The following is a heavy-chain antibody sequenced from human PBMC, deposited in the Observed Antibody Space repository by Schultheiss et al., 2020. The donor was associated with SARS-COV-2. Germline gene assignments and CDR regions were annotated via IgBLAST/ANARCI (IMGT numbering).Heavy chain of an antibody. CDR1: GFTFNTFW. CDR2: INQDGSQK. V-gene: IGHV3-7*03. Sequence: GESLKISCAASGFTFNTFWMNWVRQAPGKGMEWLANINQDGSQKYYVDSVRGRFTISRDNAKNSLYLQMNGLRDEDTAVYYCTKWNDGDYFDYWGQGTLVTAPQ. D-gene: IGHD1-1*01. CDR3: TKWNDGDYFDY. J-gene: IGHJ4*02.